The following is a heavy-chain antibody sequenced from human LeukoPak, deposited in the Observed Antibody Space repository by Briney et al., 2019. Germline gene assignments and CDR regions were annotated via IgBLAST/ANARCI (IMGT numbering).Heavy chain of an antibody. Sequence: GRSLRLSCAASGFIFSSYGVHWVRQAPGKGLEWVANINQDGSEYYYVDSVKGRFTISRDNAKNSLYLQMNSLRADDTAVYYCGREPGLAVADYWGQGTLVTVSS. J-gene: IGHJ4*02. CDR3: GREPGLAVADY. CDR2: INQDGSEY. CDR1: GFIFSSYG. D-gene: IGHD6-19*01. V-gene: IGHV3-7*01.